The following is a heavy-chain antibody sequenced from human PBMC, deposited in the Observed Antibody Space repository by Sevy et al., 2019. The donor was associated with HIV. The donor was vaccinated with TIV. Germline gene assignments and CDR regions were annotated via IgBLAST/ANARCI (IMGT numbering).Heavy chain of an antibody. V-gene: IGHV4-34*01. CDR3: TRSPPIVVVPGAPSWFDP. D-gene: IGHD2-2*01. CDR1: GGSFSGYY. Sequence: SETLSLTCAVHGGSFSGYYWNWIRQPPGKGLEWIGEINHSGSTNYNPSLKSRVTISVDTSKNQFSLKLSSVTAADTAIYYCTRSPPIVVVPGAPSWFDPWGQGTLVTVSS. J-gene: IGHJ5*02. CDR2: INHSGST.